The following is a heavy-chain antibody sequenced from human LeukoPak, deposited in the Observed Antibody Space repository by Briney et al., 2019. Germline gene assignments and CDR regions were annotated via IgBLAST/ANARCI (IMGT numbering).Heavy chain of an antibody. CDR2: INPSGGST. D-gene: IGHD3-22*01. CDR1: GYTFTSYY. CDR3: ARVGGSGYYRYYFDY. V-gene: IGHV1-46*01. J-gene: IGHJ4*02. Sequence: ASVKVSCKASGYTFTSYYMHWVRQAPGQGLEWMGIINPSGGSTSYAQKFQGRVTITRDTSTSTVYMELSSLRSEDTAVYYCARVGGSGYYRYYFDYWGQGTLVTVSS.